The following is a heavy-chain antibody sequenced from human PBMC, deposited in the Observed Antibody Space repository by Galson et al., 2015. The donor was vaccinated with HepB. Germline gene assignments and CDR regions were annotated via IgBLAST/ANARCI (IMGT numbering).Heavy chain of an antibody. D-gene: IGHD2-2*01. V-gene: IGHV1-3*01. J-gene: IGHJ5*02. CDR1: GYTFTSYA. Sequence: SVKVSCKASGYTFTSYAMHWVRQAPGQTLEWMGWINAGNGNTKYSQKFQGRVTITRDTSASTAYMELSSLRSEDTAVYYCARRRPNCSSTSCCCRENWFDPWGQGTLVTVSS. CDR2: INAGNGNT. CDR3: ARRRPNCSSTSCCCRENWFDP.